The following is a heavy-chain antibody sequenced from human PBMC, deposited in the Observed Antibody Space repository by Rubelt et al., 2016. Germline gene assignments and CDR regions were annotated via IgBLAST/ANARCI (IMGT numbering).Heavy chain of an antibody. D-gene: IGHD3-22*01. J-gene: IGHJ6*02. CDR3: ARILLPDYYDSSGGMDV. CDR2: IDWDDDK. Sequence: QVTLRESGPALVKPTQTLTLTCTFSGFSLSTSGMCVSWIRQPPGKALEWLARIDWDDDKYYSTSLKTRLTISKEPSKNQVVLTRTSMDPVDTATYYCARILLPDYYDSSGGMDVWGQGTTVTVSS. V-gene: IGHV2-70*15. CDR1: GFSLSTSGMC.